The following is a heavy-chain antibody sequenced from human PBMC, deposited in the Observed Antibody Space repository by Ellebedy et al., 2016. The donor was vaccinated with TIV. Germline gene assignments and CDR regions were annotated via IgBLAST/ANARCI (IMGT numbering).Heavy chain of an antibody. V-gene: IGHV3-74*01. Sequence: GGSLRLXXAASGFTLGRYWMHWVRQVPGKGLVWVSRINSDGSRTVYAESVRGRFTISRDNAKNTVYLEMNSLRAEDTAVYYCARDQGDNFWSGYYHDAFDIWGQGTMVTVSS. D-gene: IGHD3-3*01. CDR1: GFTLGRYW. CDR2: INSDGSRT. CDR3: ARDQGDNFWSGYYHDAFDI. J-gene: IGHJ3*02.